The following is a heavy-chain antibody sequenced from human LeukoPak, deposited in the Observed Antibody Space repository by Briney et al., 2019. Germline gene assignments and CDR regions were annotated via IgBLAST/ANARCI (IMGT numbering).Heavy chain of an antibody. CDR2: IYYSGTT. CDR3: ARGPSGENAFDI. J-gene: IGHJ3*02. V-gene: IGHV4-39*07. D-gene: IGHD3-10*01. CDR1: GGSISSSTYY. Sequence: SETLSLTCTVSGGSISSSTYYWAWVRQPPGKGLEWIASIYYSGTTYYNPSLKSRVTISLDTSRNQFSLKLSSVTAADTAVYYCARGPSGENAFDIWGQGTMVTVSS.